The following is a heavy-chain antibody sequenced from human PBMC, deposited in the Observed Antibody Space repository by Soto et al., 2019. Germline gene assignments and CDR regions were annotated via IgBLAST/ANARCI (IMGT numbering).Heavy chain of an antibody. CDR2: IYHSGST. CDR3: ASSPIFINWFDS. CDR1: GGSFSSGGYY. V-gene: IGHV4-31*03. J-gene: IGHJ5*01. Sequence: QVQLQESGPGLVKPSQTLSLTCTVSGGSFSSGGYYWSWIRQHPGKGLEWIGYIYHSGSTYYNPSLESRVTISVDKSTNQFTLKLNSVTAADTAVDYCASSPIFINWFDSWGQGTLVTVSS. D-gene: IGHD3-3*01.